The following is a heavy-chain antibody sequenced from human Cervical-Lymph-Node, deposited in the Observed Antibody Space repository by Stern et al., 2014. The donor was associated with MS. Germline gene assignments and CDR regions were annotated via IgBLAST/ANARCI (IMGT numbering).Heavy chain of an antibody. D-gene: IGHD6-19*01. Sequence: VQLVESGGDLVRPGGSLRLSCAASGFSFSNFAMNWVRQAPGKGLEWVAAITGSGARTYYADSVKGRFTISRDNSKSSLSLQMNSLRAEDTAVYHCVKDQRWGVAGEVDFDYWGQGTLVTVSS. CDR3: VKDQRWGVAGEVDFDY. J-gene: IGHJ4*02. CDR2: ITGSGART. V-gene: IGHV3-23*04. CDR1: GFSFSNFA.